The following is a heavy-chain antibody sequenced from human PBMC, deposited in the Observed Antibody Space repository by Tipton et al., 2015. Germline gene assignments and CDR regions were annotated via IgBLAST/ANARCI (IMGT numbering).Heavy chain of an antibody. D-gene: IGHD3-9*01. Sequence: TLSLTCAVSAYSISSDYYWGWIRQPPGKGLEWIGSISHSGNTYYNPSLKSQLTMSRDTSKNQFSLKLTSVTAADTAVYYCACQDYDSLTRDYQTVDYWGQGTLVTVSS. V-gene: IGHV4-38-2*01. CDR1: AYSISSDYY. CDR2: ISHSGNT. CDR3: ACQDYDSLTRDYQTVDY. J-gene: IGHJ4*02.